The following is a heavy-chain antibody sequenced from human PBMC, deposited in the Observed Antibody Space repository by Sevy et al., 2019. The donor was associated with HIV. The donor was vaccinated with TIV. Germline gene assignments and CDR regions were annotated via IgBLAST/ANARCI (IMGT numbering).Heavy chain of an antibody. CDR2: INQGGSER. D-gene: IGHD3-10*01. V-gene: IGHV3-7*03. Sequence: GGSLRLSCAASGFTFSSYWMTWVRQPPGKGLEWVANINQGGSERNYVDSVKGRFIISRDNAENSLYLQMNSLRAEDTAVYYCGNYYTASGSSDYSGQGTLVTVSS. J-gene: IGHJ4*02. CDR3: GNYYTASGSSDY. CDR1: GFTFSSYW.